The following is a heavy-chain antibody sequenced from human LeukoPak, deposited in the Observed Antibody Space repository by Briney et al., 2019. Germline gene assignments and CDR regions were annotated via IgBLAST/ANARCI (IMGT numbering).Heavy chain of an antibody. D-gene: IGHD1-26*01. V-gene: IGHV3-7*01. J-gene: IGHJ6*03. CDR1: GFTFSSHW. CDR3: ARVGIVGATSYYYYYYMDV. CDR2: IKQDGSEK. Sequence: GGSLRLSCAASGFTFSSHWMSWVRQAPGKGLEWVAHIKQDGSEKYYVDSVKGRFTISRDNAKNSLYLQMNSLRAEDTAVYYCARVGIVGATSYYYYYYMDVWGKGTTVTISS.